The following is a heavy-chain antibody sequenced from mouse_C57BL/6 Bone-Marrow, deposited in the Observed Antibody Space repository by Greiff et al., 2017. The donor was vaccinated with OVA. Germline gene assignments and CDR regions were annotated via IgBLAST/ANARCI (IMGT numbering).Heavy chain of an antibody. CDR3: ARYYYDYDKFAY. CDR1: GYTFTSYW. D-gene: IGHD2-4*01. CDR2: IHPNSGST. Sequence: VQLQQSGAELVKPGASVKLSCKASGYTFTSYWMHWVKQRPGQGLEWIGMIHPNSGSTNYNEKFKSKATLTVDKSSSTAYMQLSSLTSEDSAVYYCARYYYDYDKFAYWGQGTLVTVSA. V-gene: IGHV1-64*01. J-gene: IGHJ3*01.